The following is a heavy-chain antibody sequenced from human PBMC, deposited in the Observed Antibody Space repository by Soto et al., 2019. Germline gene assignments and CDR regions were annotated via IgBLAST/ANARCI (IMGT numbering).Heavy chain of an antibody. CDR1: GDTVSINSVG. CDR2: TYYRSRWYS. Sequence: SQTLSLTCVGSGDTVSINSVGWNWVRQSPSRGLEWLGRTYYRSRWYSDYAVSVRSRIDINADTSKNQVSLQLNSVTPEDTAVYYCARSEEDSDYYYYGMDVWGQGTTVTSP. V-gene: IGHV6-1*01. J-gene: IGHJ6*02. D-gene: IGHD2-15*01. CDR3: ARSEEDSDYYYYGMDV.